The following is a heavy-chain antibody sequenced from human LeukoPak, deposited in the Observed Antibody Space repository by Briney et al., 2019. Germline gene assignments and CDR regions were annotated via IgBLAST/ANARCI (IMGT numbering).Heavy chain of an antibody. V-gene: IGHV3-11*05. CDR1: GFTFSDCY. J-gene: IGHJ4*02. Sequence: VGSLRLSCAASGFTFSDCYMSWIRQAPGKGLEWVSYISDSSSYTNYADSVKGRFTISRDNAKNSLYLQMNSLRAEDTAVYYCARANDLIDYWGQGTLVSVSS. CDR2: ISDSSSYT. CDR3: ARANDLIDY.